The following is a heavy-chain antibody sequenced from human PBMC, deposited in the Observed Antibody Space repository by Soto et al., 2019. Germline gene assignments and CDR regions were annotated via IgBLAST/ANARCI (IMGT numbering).Heavy chain of an antibody. CDR1: GFSLTTSGVG. V-gene: IGHV2-5*02. CDR2: IYWDDHK. D-gene: IGHD3-3*01. J-gene: IGHJ4*02. CDR3: AHRVLRTVFGLVTTTAIYFDF. Sequence: QITLNESGPTQVKPRQTLTMTCTISGFSLTTSGVGVGWIRPSPGKAPEWLALIYWDDHKRYSPSLKIRLTITKETSKNQVVLKIADLDPADTATYYCAHRVLRTVFGLVTTTAIYFDFWGQGTPVAVSS.